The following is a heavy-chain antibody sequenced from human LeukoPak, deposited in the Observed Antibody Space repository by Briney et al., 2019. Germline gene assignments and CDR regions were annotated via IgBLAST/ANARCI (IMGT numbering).Heavy chain of an antibody. D-gene: IGHD3-3*01. Sequence: GGSLRLSCAASGFTFSSYEMNWVRQAPGKGLEWVSYISSSSSTIYYADSVKGRFTISRDNAKNSLYLQMNSLRAEDTAVYYCARPGYYDFWSGYSWSHFDYWGQGTLVTVSS. CDR2: ISSSSSTI. V-gene: IGHV3-48*01. J-gene: IGHJ4*02. CDR3: ARPGYYDFWSGYSWSHFDY. CDR1: GFTFSSYE.